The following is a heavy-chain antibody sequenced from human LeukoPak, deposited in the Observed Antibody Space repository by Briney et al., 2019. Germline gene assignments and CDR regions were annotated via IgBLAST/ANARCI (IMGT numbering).Heavy chain of an antibody. D-gene: IGHD3-22*01. CDR3: AKAPSRYDSSGYYDY. V-gene: IGHV3-11*01. CDR1: GFTFSDYY. J-gene: IGHJ4*02. Sequence: TGGSLRLSCAASGFTFSDYYMSWIRQAPGKGLEWVSYISSSGSTIYYADSVKGRFTISRDNSKNTLYLQMNSLRAEDTAVYYCAKAPSRYDSSGYYDYWGQGTLVTVSS. CDR2: ISSSGSTI.